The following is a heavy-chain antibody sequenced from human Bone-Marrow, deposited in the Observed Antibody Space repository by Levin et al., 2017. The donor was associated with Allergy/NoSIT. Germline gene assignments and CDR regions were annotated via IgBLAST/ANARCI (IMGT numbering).Heavy chain of an antibody. D-gene: IGHD3-10*02. J-gene: IGHJ3*02. Sequence: SETLSLTCTDSGGSISSSSYYWGWIRQPPGKGLEWIGSIYYSGSTYYNPSLKSRLTISVDTSKSQFSLKLSSVTAADTAVYYCARRPRSGEQKGAFDIWGQGTMVTVSS. CDR3: ARRPRSGEQKGAFDI. V-gene: IGHV4-39*01. CDR2: IYYSGST. CDR1: GGSISSSSYY.